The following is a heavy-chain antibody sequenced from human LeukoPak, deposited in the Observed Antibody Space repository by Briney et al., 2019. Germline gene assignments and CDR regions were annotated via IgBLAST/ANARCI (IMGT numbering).Heavy chain of an antibody. CDR2: ISGSGGST. CDR1: GFTFSSYA. D-gene: IGHD3-9*01. V-gene: IGHV3-23*01. CDR3: AKYDILTGTQKE. J-gene: IGHJ4*02. Sequence: LPGGSLRLSCAASGFTFSSYAMSWVRQAPGKGLEWVSAISGSGGSTYYADSVKGRFTISRDNSKNTVYLQMNSLRAEDTAVYYCAKYDILTGTQKEWGQGTLVTVSS.